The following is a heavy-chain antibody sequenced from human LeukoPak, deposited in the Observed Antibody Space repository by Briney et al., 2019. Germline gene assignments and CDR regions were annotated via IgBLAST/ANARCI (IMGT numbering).Heavy chain of an antibody. CDR1: GGSISSYY. CDR3: ARHDYGDYAHFDY. CDR2: IYYSGST. Sequence: SETLSLTCTVSGGSISSYYWSWIRQPPGKGLEWIGYIYYSGSTNYNPSHKSRVTISVDTSKNQFSLKLSSVTAADTAVYYCARHDYGDYAHFDYWGQGTLVTVSS. V-gene: IGHV4-59*08. J-gene: IGHJ4*02. D-gene: IGHD4-17*01.